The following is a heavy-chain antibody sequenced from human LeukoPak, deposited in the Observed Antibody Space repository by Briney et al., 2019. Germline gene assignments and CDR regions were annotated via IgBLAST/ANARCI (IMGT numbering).Heavy chain of an antibody. Sequence: GGSLRLSCATSGFTFTSYAMSWVRQAPGKGLEWLSGIRSGGGNTYYADSVRGRLTISRDNSKNTLYLQMHSLRADDTAVYFCAKDSRLIITYFDSWGQGTLVTVSS. V-gene: IGHV3-23*01. J-gene: IGHJ4*02. CDR2: IRSGGGNT. CDR3: AKDSRLIITYFDS. CDR1: GFTFTSYA. D-gene: IGHD3-22*01.